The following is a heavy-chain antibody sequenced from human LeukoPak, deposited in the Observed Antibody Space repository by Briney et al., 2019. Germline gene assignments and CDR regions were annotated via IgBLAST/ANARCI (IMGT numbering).Heavy chain of an antibody. D-gene: IGHD2-2*01. CDR2: INPNSGGT. CDR3: ATGQGYCSSTSCYDYFDY. V-gene: IGHV1-2*02. Sequence: GASVKVSCKASGYTFTGYYMHWVRQAPGQGLEWMGWINPNSGGTNYAQKFQGRVTMTRDTSTSTAYMELSRLRSDDTAVYYCATGQGYCSSTSCYDYFDYWGQGTLVTVSS. J-gene: IGHJ4*02. CDR1: GYTFTGYY.